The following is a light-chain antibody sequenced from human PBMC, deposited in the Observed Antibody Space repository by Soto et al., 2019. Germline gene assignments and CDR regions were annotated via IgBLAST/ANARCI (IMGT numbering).Light chain of an antibody. Sequence: EIVLTQSPGTLSLSPGERATLFCRASQSVRNNYLAWYQQKAGQAPRLLMYGAATRATGIPDRFSGSGSGTDFTLTISRLEPEDFAVYSCQQYGTFPYAFGQGTKLEIK. CDR3: QQYGTFPYA. CDR2: GAA. J-gene: IGKJ2*01. CDR1: QSVRNNY. V-gene: IGKV3-20*01.